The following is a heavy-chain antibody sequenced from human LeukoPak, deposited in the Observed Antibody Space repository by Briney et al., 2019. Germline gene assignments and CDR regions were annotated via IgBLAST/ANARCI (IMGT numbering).Heavy chain of an antibody. J-gene: IGHJ3*02. CDR2: IIPVRGIA. CDR3: AREADYGDYVAPPDAFDI. V-gene: IGHV1-69*04. Sequence: GSSVKVSCKASGGTFNSYAISWVRQAPGQGLEWMGRIIPVRGIANFAQKFQGRVTMTTDTSTSTAYMELRSLRSDDTAVYYCAREADYGDYVAPPDAFDIWGQGTMVTVSS. D-gene: IGHD4-17*01. CDR1: GGTFNSYA.